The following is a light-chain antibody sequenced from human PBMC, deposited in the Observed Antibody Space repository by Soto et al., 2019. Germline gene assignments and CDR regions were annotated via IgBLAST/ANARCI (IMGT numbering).Light chain of an antibody. CDR1: RGIGST. CDR3: QHYVTWPLA. CDR2: DTS. J-gene: IGKJ4*01. Sequence: EVVMTQSPATLSVSPGERATLSCRASRGIGSTLAWYQQKPGQTPRRLIYDTSTRATGVPGRFICSRSAKESTLTSASRQSEDFAIYYCQHYVTWPLAFGGGTRVENK. V-gene: IGKV3-15*01.